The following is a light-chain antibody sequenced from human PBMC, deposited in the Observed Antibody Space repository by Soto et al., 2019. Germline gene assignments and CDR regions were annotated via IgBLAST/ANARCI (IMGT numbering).Light chain of an antibody. CDR3: CSDAGSYTYV. Sequence: QSALTPPRSVSGSPGQSVTISCTGTRSDVGGYTYGSWYQQHPGKAPKLMIYDVSKRPSGVPDRFSGSKSGNTASLTISGLQAEDEADYYCCSDAGSYTYVFGTGTKLTVL. V-gene: IGLV2-11*01. J-gene: IGLJ1*01. CDR2: DVS. CDR1: RSDVGGYTY.